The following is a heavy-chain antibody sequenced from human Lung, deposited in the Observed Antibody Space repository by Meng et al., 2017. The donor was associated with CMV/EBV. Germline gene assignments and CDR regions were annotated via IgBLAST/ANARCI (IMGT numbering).Heavy chain of an antibody. J-gene: IGHJ5*02. Sequence: TYAGTTMHWVRQGPGQGLEWMGWINANSGGTNYAQKFQGRVTVTRDTSISTAYMELSRLRSDDTAVYYCARAGDCSGSRCSGWFDPWGQGTLVTVSS. CDR3: ARAGDCSGSRCSGWFDP. CDR2: INANSGGT. D-gene: IGHD2-15*01. V-gene: IGHV1-2*02. CDR1: TYAGTT.